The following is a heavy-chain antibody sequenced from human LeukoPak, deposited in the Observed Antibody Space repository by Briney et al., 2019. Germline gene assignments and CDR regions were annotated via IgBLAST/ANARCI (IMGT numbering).Heavy chain of an antibody. CDR2: IYYSGST. D-gene: IGHD5-12*01. CDR1: GGSISSGDYY. J-gene: IGHJ4*02. Sequence: SQTLSLTCTVSGGSISSGDYYWSWIRQPPGKGLEWIGYIYYSGSTYYNPSLKSRVTISVDTPKNQFSLKLSSVTAADTAVYYCANVLVATITQYYFDYWGQGTLVTVSS. CDR3: ANVLVATITQYYFDY. V-gene: IGHV4-30-4*01.